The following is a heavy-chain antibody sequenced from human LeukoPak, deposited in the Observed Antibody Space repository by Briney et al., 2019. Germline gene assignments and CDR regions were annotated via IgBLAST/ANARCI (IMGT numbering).Heavy chain of an antibody. V-gene: IGHV3-15*01. D-gene: IGHD3-10*01. CDR2: IKSKTDGGTT. J-gene: IGHJ4*02. Sequence: GGSLRLSCAASGFTFSNAWMSRVRQAPGKGLEWVGRIKSKTDGGTTDYAAPVKGRFTISRDDSKNTLYLQMNSLKTEDTAVYYCARERASMVRRVLQGNFDYWGQGTLVTVSS. CDR3: ARERASMVRRVLQGNFDY. CDR1: GFTFSNAW.